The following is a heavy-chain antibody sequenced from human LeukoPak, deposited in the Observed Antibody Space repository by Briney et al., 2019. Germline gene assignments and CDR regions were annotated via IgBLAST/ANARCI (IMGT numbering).Heavy chain of an antibody. CDR3: ATDILGSSWSR. CDR2: ISYDGTNK. J-gene: IGHJ4*02. D-gene: IGHD6-13*01. Sequence: PGGSLRLSCAASGFTFSSYAMHWVRQAPGKGLEWVTIISYDGTNKYYADSVKGRFTISRDNSKNTLFLQMNSLRAEDTAVYYCATDILGSSWSRWGQGTLVTVSS. CDR1: GFTFSSYA. V-gene: IGHV3-30*04.